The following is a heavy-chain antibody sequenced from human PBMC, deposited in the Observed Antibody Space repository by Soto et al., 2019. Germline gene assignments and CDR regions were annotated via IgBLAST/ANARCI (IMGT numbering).Heavy chain of an antibody. CDR2: IVPLFGTA. CDR3: ARDGDPGYSFWSGPLGGGRFDP. V-gene: IGHV1-69*12. J-gene: IGHJ5*02. CDR1: GGTFGNTA. D-gene: IGHD3-3*01. Sequence: QVQLVQSGAEVKEPGSSVNVSCKTSGGTFGNTAVTWVRQVPGQGLEWIGGIVPLFGTANYAQKFRGRVMLTADXXTXSAYMDLSSLRSDDTAIYYCARDGDPGYSFWSGPLGGGRFDPWGQGTLVTVSS.